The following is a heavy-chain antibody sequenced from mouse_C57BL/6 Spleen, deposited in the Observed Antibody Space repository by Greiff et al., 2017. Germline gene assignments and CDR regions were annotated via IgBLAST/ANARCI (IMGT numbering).Heavy chain of an antibody. CDR1: GYSFTDYN. CDR2: INPNYGTT. Sequence: EVQLQQSGPELVKPGASVKISCKASGYSFTDYNMNWVKQSNGKSLEWIGVINPNYGTTSYNQKFKGKATLTVDQSSSTAYMQLNSRTSEDSAVYYCASRDYYGSSYYFDYWGQGTTLTVSS. J-gene: IGHJ2*01. V-gene: IGHV1-39*01. CDR3: ASRDYYGSSYYFDY. D-gene: IGHD1-1*01.